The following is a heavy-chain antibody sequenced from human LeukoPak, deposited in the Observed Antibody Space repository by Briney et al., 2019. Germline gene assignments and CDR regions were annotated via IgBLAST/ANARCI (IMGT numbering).Heavy chain of an antibody. CDR3: ARDYIVVVPAASSGFDP. CDR2: INPSGGST. CDR1: GYIFAHNG. D-gene: IGHD2-2*01. J-gene: IGHJ5*02. Sequence: GASVKVSCKTSGYIFAHNGISWVRQAPGQGLEWMGIINPSGGSTSYAQKFQGRVTMTRDTSTSTVYMELSSLRSEDTAVYYCARDYIVVVPAASSGFDPWGQGALVTVSS. V-gene: IGHV1-46*01.